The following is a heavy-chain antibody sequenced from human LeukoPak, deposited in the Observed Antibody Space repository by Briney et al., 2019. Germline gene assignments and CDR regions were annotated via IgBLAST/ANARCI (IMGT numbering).Heavy chain of an antibody. CDR2: ISGSGGST. J-gene: IGHJ4*02. Sequence: GGSLRLSCAASGFTFSDYYMSWIRQAPGKGLEWVSAISGSGGSTYYADSVKGRFTISRDNSKNTLYLQMNSLRAEDTAAYYCAKDRRIAAARSFDYWGQGTLVTASS. CDR1: GFTFSDYY. D-gene: IGHD6-13*01. V-gene: IGHV3-23*01. CDR3: AKDRRIAAARSFDY.